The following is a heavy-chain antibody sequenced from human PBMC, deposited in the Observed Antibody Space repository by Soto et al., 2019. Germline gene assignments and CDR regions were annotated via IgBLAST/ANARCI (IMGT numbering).Heavy chain of an antibody. CDR3: ARVITGTMISWFDP. V-gene: IGHV4-59*01. CDR1: GGSISSYY. J-gene: IGHJ5*02. CDR2: IYYSGST. Sequence: SDTLSLTCTVSGGSISSYYWSWIRQPPGKGLEWIGYIYYSGSTNYNPSLKSRVTISVDTSKNQFSLKLSSVTAADTAVYYCARVITGTMISWFDPWGQGTLVTVSS. D-gene: IGHD1-7*01.